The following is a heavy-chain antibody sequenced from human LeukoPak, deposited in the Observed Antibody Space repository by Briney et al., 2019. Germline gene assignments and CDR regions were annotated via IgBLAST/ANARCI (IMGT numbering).Heavy chain of an antibody. CDR3: ARALCSSTSCYAGGYMDV. D-gene: IGHD2-2*01. V-gene: IGHV3-11*01. Sequence: KPGGSLRLSCAASGFTFSDYYMSWIRQAPGKGLEWVSYISSSGSTIYYADSVKGRFTISRDNAKNSLYLQMNSLRAEDTAVYYCARALCSSTSCYAGGYMDVWGKGTTVTVS. CDR2: ISSSGSTI. J-gene: IGHJ6*03. CDR1: GFTFSDYY.